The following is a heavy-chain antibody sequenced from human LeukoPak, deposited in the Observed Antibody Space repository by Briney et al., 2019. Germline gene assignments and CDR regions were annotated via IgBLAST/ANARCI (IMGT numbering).Heavy chain of an antibody. CDR3: ARDLDTITSWFDP. CDR1: GGTFSSYA. J-gene: IGHJ5*02. D-gene: IGHD2-2*01. CDR2: IIPILGIA. V-gene: IGHV1-69*04. Sequence: SVKVSCKASGGTFSSYAISWVRQAPGQGLEWMGRIIPILGIANYAQKFQGRVTITADKSTSTAYMELSSLRSEDTAVYYCARDLDTITSWFDPWGQGTLVTVSS.